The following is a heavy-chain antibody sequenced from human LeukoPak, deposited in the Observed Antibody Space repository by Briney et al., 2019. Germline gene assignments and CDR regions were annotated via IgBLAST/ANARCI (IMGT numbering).Heavy chain of an antibody. CDR2: MNPNSGNT. CDR1: GYTFTSYD. Sequence: ASVKVSCKASGYTFTSYDINWVRQATGRGLEWMGWMNPNSGNTGYAQKFQGRVTMTRNTSIGTAYMELSSLRSEDTAVYYCARGQKYYDILTGYYDFDYWGQGTLVTVSS. J-gene: IGHJ4*02. V-gene: IGHV1-8*01. D-gene: IGHD3-9*01. CDR3: ARGQKYYDILTGYYDFDY.